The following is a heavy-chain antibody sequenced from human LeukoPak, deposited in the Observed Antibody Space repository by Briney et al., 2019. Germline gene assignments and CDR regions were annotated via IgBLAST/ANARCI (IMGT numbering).Heavy chain of an antibody. CDR2: INPNSGGT. D-gene: IGHD6-19*01. Sequence: ASVKVSCKASGYTFTGYYMHWVRQAPGQGLEWMGWINPNSGGTNYAQKFQGRVTMTRDTSISTAYMELSRLRSDDTAVYYCAREASSGWQNFDYWGQGTLVTVSS. J-gene: IGHJ4*02. CDR3: AREASSGWQNFDY. V-gene: IGHV1-2*02. CDR1: GYTFTGYY.